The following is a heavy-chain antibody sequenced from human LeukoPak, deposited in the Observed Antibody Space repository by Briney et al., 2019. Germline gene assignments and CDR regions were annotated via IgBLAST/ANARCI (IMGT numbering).Heavy chain of an antibody. CDR2: IDYRGTT. CDR1: GGSISSYY. J-gene: IGHJ4*02. D-gene: IGHD2-15*01. V-gene: IGHV4-59*01. Sequence: PETLSLTCTVSGGSISSYYWSWIRQPPGKGLEWIGYIDYRGTTNYNPSLKSRVTISVDPSKSQFSLRLSSVTAADTAVYYCARGWGYCSGGNCYFTYFDYWGQGALVTVSS. CDR3: ARGWGYCSGGNCYFTYFDY.